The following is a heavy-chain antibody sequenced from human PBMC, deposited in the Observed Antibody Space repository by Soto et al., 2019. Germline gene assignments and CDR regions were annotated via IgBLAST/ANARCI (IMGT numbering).Heavy chain of an antibody. Sequence: TLSLTCTVSGGSISSGGYYWSWIRQHPGKGLEWIGYIYYSGSTYYNPSLKSRVTISVDTSKNQFSLKLSSVTAADTAVYYCARWALSRSVVYFDYWGQGTLVTVSS. CDR1: GGSISSGGYY. D-gene: IGHD1-26*01. CDR2: IYYSGST. CDR3: ARWALSRSVVYFDY. V-gene: IGHV4-31*03. J-gene: IGHJ4*02.